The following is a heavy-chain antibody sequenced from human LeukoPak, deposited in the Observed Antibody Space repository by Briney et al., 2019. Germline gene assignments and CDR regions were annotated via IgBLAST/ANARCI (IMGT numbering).Heavy chain of an antibody. J-gene: IGHJ6*02. CDR1: GFTFSSYG. Sequence: GGSLRLSCAASGFTFSSYGMHWVRQAPGKGLEWMAVISYDGSNKYYADSVKGRFTISRDNSKNTLYLQMNSLRAEDTAVYYCAKDGSAYYDFWSGYSTGYYYYGMDVWGQGTTVTVSS. D-gene: IGHD3-3*01. CDR3: AKDGSAYYDFWSGYSTGYYYYGMDV. CDR2: ISYDGSNK. V-gene: IGHV3-30*18.